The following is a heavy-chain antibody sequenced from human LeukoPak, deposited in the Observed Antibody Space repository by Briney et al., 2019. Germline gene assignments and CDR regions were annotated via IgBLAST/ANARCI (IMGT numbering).Heavy chain of an antibody. CDR3: AKGGTVVTKAGFDY. Sequence: GGSLRLSCAASGFPFSSHGMSWVRQAPGKGLEWVSGIIGGGGSTYYADSVKGRFTISGDNSRNTLFLQMNSLRAEDTAVYYCAKGGTVVTKAGFDYWGQGTLVTVSS. V-gene: IGHV3-23*01. CDR2: IIGGGGST. D-gene: IGHD4-23*01. CDR1: GFPFSSHG. J-gene: IGHJ4*02.